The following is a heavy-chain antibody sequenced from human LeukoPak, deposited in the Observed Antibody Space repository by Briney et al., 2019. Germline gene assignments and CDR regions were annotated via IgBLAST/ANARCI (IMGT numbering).Heavy chain of an antibody. J-gene: IGHJ4*02. CDR2: IRYDGSNK. D-gene: IGHD3-22*01. V-gene: IGHV3-30*02. CDR1: GFTFSSYG. Sequence: GGSLRLSCAASGFTFSSYGMHWVRQAPGKGLEWVAFIRYDGSNKYYADSVKGRFTISRDNAKNSLYLQMNSLRAEDTALYYCAKAPVTYYYDSSGPYYFDYWGQGTLVTVSS. CDR3: AKAPVTYYYDSSGPYYFDY.